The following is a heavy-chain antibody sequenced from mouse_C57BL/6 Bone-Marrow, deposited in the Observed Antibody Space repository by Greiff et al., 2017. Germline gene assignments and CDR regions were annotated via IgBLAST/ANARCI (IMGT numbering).Heavy chain of an antibody. Sequence: VQLQQSGPELVKPGASVKMSCKASGYTFTDYNMHWVKQSHGKSLEWIGYINPNNGGTSYNQKFKGKATLTVNKSSSTAYMELRSLTSEDSAVYYCARQEVITTVVATDWYFDVWGTGTTVTVSS. V-gene: IGHV1-22*01. CDR2: INPNNGGT. CDR3: ARQEVITTVVATDWYFDV. CDR1: GYTFTDYN. D-gene: IGHD1-1*01. J-gene: IGHJ1*03.